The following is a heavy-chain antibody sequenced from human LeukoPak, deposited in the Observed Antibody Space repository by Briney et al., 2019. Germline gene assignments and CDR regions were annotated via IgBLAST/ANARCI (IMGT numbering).Heavy chain of an antibody. CDR3: ARVRTPEDCSSTSCYSGNWFDP. CDR2: ISAYNGNT. Sequence: ASVKVSCKASGYTFTSYGISWVRQAPGQGLEWMGWISAYNGNTNYAQKLQGRVTMTTDTSTSTAYMELRSLRSDDTAVYYCARVRTPEDCSSTSCYSGNWFDPWGQGTLVTVSS. J-gene: IGHJ5*02. V-gene: IGHV1-18*04. CDR1: GYTFTSYG. D-gene: IGHD2-2*02.